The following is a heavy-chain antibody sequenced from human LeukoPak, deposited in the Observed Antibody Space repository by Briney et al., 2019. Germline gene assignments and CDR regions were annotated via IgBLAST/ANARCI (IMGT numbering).Heavy chain of an antibody. D-gene: IGHD3-3*01. V-gene: IGHV3-7*01. CDR1: GFTVSSNY. Sequence: GGSLRLSCAASGFTVSSNYMNWVRQAPGKGLEWVANIKQDGSEKYYVDSVKGRFTISRDNAKNSLYLQMNSLRAEDTAVYYCASNLYDFWSGYSYYYYYYMDVWGKGTTVTVSS. CDR3: ASNLYDFWSGYSYYYYYYMDV. J-gene: IGHJ6*03. CDR2: IKQDGSEK.